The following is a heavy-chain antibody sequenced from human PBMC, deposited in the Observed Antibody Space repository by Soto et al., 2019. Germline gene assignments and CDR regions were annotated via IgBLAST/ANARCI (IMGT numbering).Heavy chain of an antibody. CDR3: AKDQHGYGEYYFDY. D-gene: IGHD5-18*01. V-gene: IGHV3-23*01. J-gene: IGHJ4*02. CDR2: ISGSGGST. CDR1: GFTFSSYA. Sequence: EVQLLESGGGLVQPGGSLRLSCAASGFTFSSYAMRWVRQAPGKGLEWVSSISGSGGSTYYADSVKGRFTISRDNSKDTLYLQMSSLRAEDTAIYYCAKDQHGYGEYYFDYWGQGNMVTVSS.